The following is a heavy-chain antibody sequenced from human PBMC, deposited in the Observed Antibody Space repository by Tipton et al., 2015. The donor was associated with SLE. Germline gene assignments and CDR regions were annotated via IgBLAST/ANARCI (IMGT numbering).Heavy chain of an antibody. CDR1: GYSFTNSW. D-gene: IGHD3-10*01. Sequence: QSGPEVKKPGEALQISCKTSGYSFTNSWIVWFRHMPGKGLECMGMIDPSDSDTRYNPSFQDHVSMSIDRSTTTAYLQWRSLKASDTAIYFCGGRWVQTVFDYWGQGTLVTVSS. CDR2: IDPSDSDT. V-gene: IGHV5-51*03. CDR3: GGRWVQTVFDY. J-gene: IGHJ4*02.